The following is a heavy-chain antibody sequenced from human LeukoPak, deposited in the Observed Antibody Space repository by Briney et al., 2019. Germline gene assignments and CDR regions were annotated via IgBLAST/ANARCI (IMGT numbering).Heavy chain of an antibody. CDR3: ASRTMVRGTGAFDI. D-gene: IGHD3-10*01. V-gene: IGHV3-7*01. Sequence: QPGGSLRLSCAASGFTFSSYWMSWVRQAPGKGLEWVANIKQDGSEKYYVDSVKGRFTISRDNAKNSLYLQMNSLRAEDTAVYYCASRTMVRGTGAFDIWGQGTMVTVSS. J-gene: IGHJ3*02. CDR2: IKQDGSEK. CDR1: GFTFSSYW.